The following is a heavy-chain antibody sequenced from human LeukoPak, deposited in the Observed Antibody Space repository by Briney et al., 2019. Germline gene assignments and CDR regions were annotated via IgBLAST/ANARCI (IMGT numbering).Heavy chain of an antibody. CDR1: GYTFTGYY. Sequence: GASVKVSCKASGYTFTGYYMHWVRQAPGQGLEWMGRIIPILGIANYAQKFQGRVTITADKSTSTAYMELSSLRSEDTAVYYCARTDSSGSLRSFDYWGQGTLVTVSS. J-gene: IGHJ4*02. D-gene: IGHD6-19*01. V-gene: IGHV1-69*02. CDR3: ARTDSSGSLRSFDY. CDR2: IIPILGIA.